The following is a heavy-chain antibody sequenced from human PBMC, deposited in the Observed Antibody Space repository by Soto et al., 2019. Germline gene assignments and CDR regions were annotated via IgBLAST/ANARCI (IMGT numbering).Heavy chain of an antibody. V-gene: IGHV4-34*01. CDR2: IKRKGNP. CDR3: ARGLTTVYLMRRYYAFYI. Sequence: QVQLQQWGAGVLKPSETLSLICGVYVGYFHSDYWSWIRQSPGKGLEWIGEIKRKGNPYYNPYLGSRVSQSIDLSTSQFSLSLTSVTAADTAYYYGARGLTTVYLMRRYYAFYIWSHGTMSTVSS. D-gene: IGHD2-21*01. J-gene: IGHJ3*02. CDR1: VGYFHSDY.